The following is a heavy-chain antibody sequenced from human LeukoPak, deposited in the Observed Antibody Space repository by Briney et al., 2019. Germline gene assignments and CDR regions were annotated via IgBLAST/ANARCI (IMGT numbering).Heavy chain of an antibody. CDR3: ARGGSSLFFDY. J-gene: IGHJ4*02. Sequence: PSQTLSLTCIVSGVSISRGGYYWNWIRQRPGKGLEWIGYIYYSGSTYYNPSLKSRVIISGDTSKNQFSLNLSSVTAADTAMYYCARGGSSLFFDYWGQGTLVTVSS. CDR1: GVSISRGGYY. CDR2: IYYSGST. D-gene: IGHD2/OR15-2a*01. V-gene: IGHV4-31*03.